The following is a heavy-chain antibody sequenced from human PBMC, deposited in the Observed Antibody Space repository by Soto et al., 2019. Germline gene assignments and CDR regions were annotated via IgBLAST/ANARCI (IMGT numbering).Heavy chain of an antibody. Sequence: PGGSLRLSCGASGFSFNGYWMHWVRQAPGKGLVWVSRIKGDGSSTSYADSVKGRFTISRDNAKNTVSLQMNSLRDDDTAVYYCAKEGGYSYGRAFEYWGQGTLVTVSS. D-gene: IGHD5-18*01. V-gene: IGHV3-74*01. J-gene: IGHJ4*02. CDR2: IKGDGSST. CDR3: AKEGGYSYGRAFEY. CDR1: GFSFNGYW.